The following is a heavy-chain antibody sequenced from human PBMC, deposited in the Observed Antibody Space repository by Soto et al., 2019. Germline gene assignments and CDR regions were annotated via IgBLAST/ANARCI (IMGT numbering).Heavy chain of an antibody. CDR2: IYSGGST. CDR1: GFTVSSNY. CDR3: ARAMSIHKVDYYYYMDV. V-gene: IGHV3-53*04. D-gene: IGHD2-2*01. J-gene: IGHJ6*03. Sequence: GGSLRLSCAASGFTVSSNYMSWVRQAPGKGLEWVSVIYSGGSTYYADSVKGRFTISRHNSKNTLYLQMNSRRAEDTTMYYCARAMSIHKVDYYYYMDVWGKGTTVTVSS.